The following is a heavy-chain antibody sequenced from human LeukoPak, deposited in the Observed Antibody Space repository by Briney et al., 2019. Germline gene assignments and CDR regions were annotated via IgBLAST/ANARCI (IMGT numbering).Heavy chain of an antibody. J-gene: IGHJ5*02. V-gene: IGHV3-30*18. CDR1: GFTFSSYG. CDR3: AKTPKIAAAVDWFDP. D-gene: IGHD6-13*01. Sequence: GGSLRLSCAASGFTFSSYGMHWVRQAPGKGLEWVAVISYDGSNKYYADSVKGRFTISRDNSKNTLYLQMNSLRAEDTAVYYCAKTPKIAAAVDWFDPWGQGTLVTVSS. CDR2: ISYDGSNK.